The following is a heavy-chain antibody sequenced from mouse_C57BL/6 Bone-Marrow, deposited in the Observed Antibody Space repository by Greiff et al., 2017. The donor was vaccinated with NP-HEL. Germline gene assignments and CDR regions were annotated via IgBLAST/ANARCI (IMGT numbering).Heavy chain of an antibody. V-gene: IGHV2-2*01. CDR2: IWSGGST. CDR1: GFSLTSYG. CDR3: AREEAYGSSGYFDV. Sequence: VQRVESGPGLVQPSQSLSITCTVSGFSLTSYGVHWVRQSPGKGLEWLGVIWSGGSTDYNAAFISRLSISKDNSKSQVFFKMNSLQADDTAIYYCAREEAYGSSGYFDVWGTGTTVTVSS. D-gene: IGHD1-1*01. J-gene: IGHJ1*03.